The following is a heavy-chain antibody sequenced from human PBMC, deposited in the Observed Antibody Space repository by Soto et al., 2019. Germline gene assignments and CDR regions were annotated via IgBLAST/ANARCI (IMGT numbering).Heavy chain of an antibody. V-gene: IGHV1-3*01. D-gene: IGHD2-15*01. J-gene: IGHJ4*02. CDR1: GYTFTSYA. Sequence: ASVKVSCKASGYTFTSYAMHWVRQAPGQRLEWMGWINAGNGNTKYSQKFQGRVTITRDTSASTAYMELSSLRSEDTAVYYCATEDCSGGSCYPTYFDYWGQGTLVTVSS. CDR2: INAGNGNT. CDR3: ATEDCSGGSCYPTYFDY.